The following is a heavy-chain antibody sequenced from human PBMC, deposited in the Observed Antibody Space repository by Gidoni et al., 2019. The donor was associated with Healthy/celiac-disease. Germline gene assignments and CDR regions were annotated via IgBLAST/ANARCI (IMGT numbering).Heavy chain of an antibody. CDR2: IYHSGST. CDR1: GGSISSSNW. Sequence: QVQLQESGPGLVKPSGTLSLTCADSGGSISSSNWWSWVRQPPGKGLEWIGEIYHSGSTNYNQSLKSRVTISVDKSKTQFSLKLSSVTAADTAVYYCARAIGYGSGSFPFDPWGQGTLVTVSS. J-gene: IGHJ5*02. D-gene: IGHD3-10*01. CDR3: ARAIGYGSGSFPFDP. V-gene: IGHV4-4*02.